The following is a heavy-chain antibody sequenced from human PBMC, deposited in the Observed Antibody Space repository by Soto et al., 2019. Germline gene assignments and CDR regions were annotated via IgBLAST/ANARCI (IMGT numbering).Heavy chain of an antibody. CDR2: IKSKTDGGTT. J-gene: IGHJ2*01. V-gene: IGHV3-15*01. D-gene: IGHD3-10*01. CDR3: TKENSGSNWYFDL. Sequence: LRLSCAASGFTFSNAWMSWVRQAPGKGLEWVGRIKSKTDGGTTDYAAPVKGRFTISRDDSKNTLYLQMNSLKTEDTAVYYCTKENSGSNWYFDLWGRGTLVTASS. CDR1: GFTFSNAW.